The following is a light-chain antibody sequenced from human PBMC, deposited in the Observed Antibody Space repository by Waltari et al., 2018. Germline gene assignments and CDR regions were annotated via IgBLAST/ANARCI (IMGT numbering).Light chain of an antibody. CDR3: QRNDRLPVT. Sequence: EIVLTQSPGTLSLSPGERATLSCRASQSIGRALIWYQQKPGQAPRLRIYGASTRATGIPDRLSGSGSWRDFSLTIIRLEPEDFAVYYCQRNDRLPVTFGQGTKVEIK. V-gene: IGKV3-20*01. CDR1: QSIGRA. CDR2: GAS. J-gene: IGKJ1*01.